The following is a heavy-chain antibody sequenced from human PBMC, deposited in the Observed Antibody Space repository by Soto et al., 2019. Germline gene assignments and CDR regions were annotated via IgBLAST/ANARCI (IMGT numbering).Heavy chain of an antibody. CDR3: ARAVSGSGSSYYFNY. CDR2: IYYSGST. D-gene: IGHD3-10*01. Sequence: QVQLQESGPGLVKPSQTLSLTCTVSGGSISSGDYYWSWIRQPPGKGLEWIGYIYYSGSTYYNPSLKSRVTISVDTSKNQFSLKLSSVTAADTAVYYCARAVSGSGSSYYFNYWGQGTLVTVSS. V-gene: IGHV4-30-4*01. CDR1: GGSISSGDYY. J-gene: IGHJ4*02.